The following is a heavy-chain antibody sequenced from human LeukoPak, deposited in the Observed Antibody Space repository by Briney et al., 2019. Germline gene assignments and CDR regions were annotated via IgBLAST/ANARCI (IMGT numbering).Heavy chain of an antibody. CDR3: ARAGLWFGECHFDY. V-gene: IGHV3-23*01. Sequence: GGSLRLSCAVSGFMFSQHTMSWVRQAPGKRLEWVSSISGSGDATRYADSVMGRFTISRDNAKNSLYLQMNSLRAEDTAVYYCARAGLWFGECHFDYWGQGTLVTVSS. CDR2: ISGSGDAT. CDR1: GFMFSQHT. J-gene: IGHJ4*02. D-gene: IGHD3-10*01.